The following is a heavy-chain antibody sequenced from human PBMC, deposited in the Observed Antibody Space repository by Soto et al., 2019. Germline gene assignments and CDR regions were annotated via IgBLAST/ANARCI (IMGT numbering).Heavy chain of an antibody. CDR2: ISSSGVST. CDR3: AKGGHTLTTGFDY. J-gene: IGHJ4*02. Sequence: PGGSLRLSCAASGFTFSSYAMSWVRQAPGKGLEWVSAISSSGVSTYYADSVKGRFTISRDNSRNTLLLQMNSLRAEDTAVYYCAKGGHTLTTGFDYWSQGTLVTVSS. CDR1: GFTFSSYA. V-gene: IGHV3-23*01. D-gene: IGHD4-17*01.